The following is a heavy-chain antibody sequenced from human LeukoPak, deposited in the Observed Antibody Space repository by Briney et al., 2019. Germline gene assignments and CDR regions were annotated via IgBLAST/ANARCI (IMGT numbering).Heavy chain of an antibody. CDR2: IYFRGNA. J-gene: IGHJ3*02. CDR1: GGSISSSSYY. Sequence: NASETLSLTCTVSGGSISSSSYYWGWVRRPPGKGLEWIGNIYFRGNAYYNPSLESRVTISIDTSKNQFSLKLSSVTAADTAVYYCARRVVVTAKFNDAFDIWGQGTMVTVSS. CDR3: ARRVVVTAKFNDAFDI. D-gene: IGHD2-21*02. V-gene: IGHV4-39*07.